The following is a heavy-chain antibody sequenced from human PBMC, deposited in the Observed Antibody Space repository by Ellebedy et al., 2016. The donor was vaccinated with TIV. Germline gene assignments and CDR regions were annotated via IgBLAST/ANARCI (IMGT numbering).Heavy chain of an antibody. CDR2: INPNGGGT. CDR1: GYTFTNYR. Sequence: ASVKVSCKASGYTFTNYRLDWVRQAPGHGLEWMGWINPNGGGTHYAQKFQGRVTMTGDTSISTAYLELSRLTSDDTAVYYCARDGYCGGDCYSPGYWGQGTLVTVSS. CDR3: ARDGYCGGDCYSPGY. D-gene: IGHD2-21*02. V-gene: IGHV1-2*02. J-gene: IGHJ4*02.